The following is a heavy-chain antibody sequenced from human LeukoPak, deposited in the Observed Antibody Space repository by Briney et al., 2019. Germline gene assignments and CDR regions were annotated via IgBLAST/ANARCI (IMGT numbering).Heavy chain of an antibody. Sequence: ASVKVSCKASGFTFTSYYMHWVRQAPGQGLEWMGWINPNSGGTNYAQKFQGRVTMTEDTSTDTAYMELSSLRSEDTAVYYCATDVPPLASYSSGWYLVFDYWGQGTLVTVSS. CDR3: ATDVPPLASYSSGWYLVFDY. V-gene: IGHV1-2*02. CDR2: INPNSGGT. CDR1: GFTFTSYY. J-gene: IGHJ4*02. D-gene: IGHD6-19*01.